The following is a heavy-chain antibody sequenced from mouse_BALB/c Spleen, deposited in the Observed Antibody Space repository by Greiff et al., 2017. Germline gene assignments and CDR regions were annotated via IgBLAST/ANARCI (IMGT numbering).Heavy chain of an antibody. J-gene: IGHJ4*01. CDR1: GYSITSGYY. CDR2: ISYDGSN. Sequence: EVQLVESGPGLVKPSQSLSLTCSVTGYSITSGYYWNWIRQFPGNKLEWMGYISYDGSNNYNPSLKNRISITRDTSKNQFFLKLNSVTTEDTATYYCADYGYAMDYWGQGTSVTVSS. D-gene: IGHD2-4*01. V-gene: IGHV3-6*02. CDR3: ADYGYAMDY.